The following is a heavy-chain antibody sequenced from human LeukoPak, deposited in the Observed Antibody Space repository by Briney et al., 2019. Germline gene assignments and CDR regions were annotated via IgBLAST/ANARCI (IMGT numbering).Heavy chain of an antibody. V-gene: IGHV4-39*06. J-gene: IGHJ4*02. D-gene: IGHD4-11*01. CDR3: AREWQYQFDY. CDR2: VYHSGIT. CDR1: GGSITNTNYY. Sequence: SETLSLTCTVSGGSITNTNYYWAWIRQPPGEGLEWIGSVYHSGITYYTPSLKSRVSIAVDTSKNHFPLKVTSVTAADTAVYYCAREWQYQFDYWGQGSLVTVSS.